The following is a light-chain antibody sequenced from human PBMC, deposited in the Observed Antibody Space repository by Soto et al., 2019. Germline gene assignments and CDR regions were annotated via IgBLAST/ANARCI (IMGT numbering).Light chain of an antibody. J-gene: IGLJ1*01. CDR3: SSYTTSSTYV. V-gene: IGLV2-14*01. CDR1: SSDVGSYNY. Sequence: QSALIQPASVSGSPGQSITISCTGTSSDVGSYNYVSWYQQHPGKAPKVMIYDVSNRPSGVSYRFSGSKSGNTASLTISGLQAEDEADYYCSSYTTSSTYVFGTGTRSPS. CDR2: DVS.